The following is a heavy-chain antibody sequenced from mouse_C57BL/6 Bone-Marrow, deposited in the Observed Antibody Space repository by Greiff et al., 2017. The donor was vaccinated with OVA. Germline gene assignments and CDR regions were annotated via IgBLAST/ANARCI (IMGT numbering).Heavy chain of an antibody. CDR3: ARDGNFFYFDD. CDR2: ISSGGSYT. J-gene: IGHJ2*01. V-gene: IGHV5-6*01. D-gene: IGHD2-1*01. Sequence: EVQLVESGGDLVKPGGSLKLSCAASGFTFSSYGMSWVRQTPDKRLEWVATISSGGSYTYYPDSVKGRFTISRDNAKNTLYLQLSSLKSEDTAMYYCARDGNFFYFDDWGQGTTLTVSS. CDR1: GFTFSSYG.